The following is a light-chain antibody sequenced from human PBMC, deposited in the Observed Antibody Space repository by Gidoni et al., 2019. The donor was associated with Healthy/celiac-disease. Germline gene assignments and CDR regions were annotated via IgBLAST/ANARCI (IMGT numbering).Light chain of an antibody. CDR3: QQRSNWPPLT. J-gene: IGKJ4*01. Sequence: EMVLTHSPAPLSLSPGERATLSCRASQSVSSYLAWYQQKPGQAPRLLIYDASNRATGIPARFSGSGSGTDFTLTISSLEPEDFAVYYCQQRSNWPPLTFGGGTKVEIK. CDR1: QSVSSY. V-gene: IGKV3-11*01. CDR2: DAS.